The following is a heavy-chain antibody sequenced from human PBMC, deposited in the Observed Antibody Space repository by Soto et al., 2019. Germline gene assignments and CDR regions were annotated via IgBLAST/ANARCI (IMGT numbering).Heavy chain of an antibody. CDR2: ISGSGGST. CDR3: AKGYYYDSSGSWSLFY. Sequence: LRLSCAASGFTFSSYAMSWVRQAPGKGLEWVSAISGSGGSTYYADSVKGRFTISRDNSKNTLYLQMNSLRAEDTAVYYCAKGYYYDSSGSWSLFYWGQGTLVTVSS. CDR1: GFTFSSYA. V-gene: IGHV3-23*01. D-gene: IGHD3-22*01. J-gene: IGHJ4*02.